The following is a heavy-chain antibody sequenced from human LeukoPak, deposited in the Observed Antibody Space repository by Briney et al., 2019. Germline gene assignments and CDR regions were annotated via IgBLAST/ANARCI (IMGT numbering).Heavy chain of an antibody. Sequence: PGGSLRLSCSASGFTFSNFAMAWVRQAPGKGLEWVSGISDTGTRTYYADSVEGRFSISRDNSKNTLYLQLNSLTADDTAVYYCAKLRYGGPSYWGQGTLVTVSS. D-gene: IGHD4-23*01. CDR2: ISDTGTRT. CDR1: GFTFSNFA. J-gene: IGHJ4*02. CDR3: AKLRYGGPSY. V-gene: IGHV3-23*01.